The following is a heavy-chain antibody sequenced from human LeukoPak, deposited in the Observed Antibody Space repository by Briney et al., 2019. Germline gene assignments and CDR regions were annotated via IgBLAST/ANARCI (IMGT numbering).Heavy chain of an antibody. J-gene: IGHJ4*02. CDR2: ISYDGSNK. CDR3: AKGGGYCSSTSCSQDY. D-gene: IGHD2-2*01. Sequence: GRSLRLSCAASGFTFSSYGMHWVRQAPGKGLEWVAVISYDGSNKYYADSVKGRFTISRGNSKNTLYLQMNSLRAEDTAVYYCAKGGGYCSSTSCSQDYWGQGTLVTVSS. V-gene: IGHV3-30*18. CDR1: GFTFSSYG.